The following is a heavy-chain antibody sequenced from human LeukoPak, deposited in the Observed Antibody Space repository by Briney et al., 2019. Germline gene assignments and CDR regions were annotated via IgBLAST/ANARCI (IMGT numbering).Heavy chain of an antibody. CDR1: GFSFSTYW. CDR3: ARPTYDVLYGMDV. Sequence: PGGSLRLSCAASGFSFSTYWMSWVRQAPGKGVEGVANIKHDGSEKYYVDSVKGRFTISRDNAKNSLFLQMNSLRAEDTAVYYCARPTYDVLYGMDVWGQGTTVTVSS. D-gene: IGHD5-12*01. V-gene: IGHV3-7*01. CDR2: IKHDGSEK. J-gene: IGHJ6*02.